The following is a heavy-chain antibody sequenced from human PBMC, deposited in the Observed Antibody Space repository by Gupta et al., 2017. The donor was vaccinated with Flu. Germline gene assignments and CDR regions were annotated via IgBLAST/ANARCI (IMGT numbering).Heavy chain of an antibody. J-gene: IGHJ4*02. CDR1: GFTFSSYN. Sequence: EVQLVESGGGLVKPGGSLRLSCAASGFTFSSYNMNWVRQAPGKGLEWVSSISSSGSYIYYADSVKGRFTISRDNAKNSLYLQMNSLRAEDTAVYYCARKDNCGGDCYSFDDWGQGTLVTVSS. CDR2: ISSSGSYI. CDR3: ARKDNCGGDCYSFDD. D-gene: IGHD2-21*02. V-gene: IGHV3-21*01.